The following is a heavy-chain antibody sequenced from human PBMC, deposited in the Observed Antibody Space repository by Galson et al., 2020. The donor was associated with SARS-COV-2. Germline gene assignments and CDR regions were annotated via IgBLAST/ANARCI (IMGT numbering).Heavy chain of an antibody. CDR1: GVSISTYY. CDR2: ISSSGNT. J-gene: IGHJ4*02. D-gene: IGHD1-20*01. Sequence: ETSETLSLTCTVSGVSISTYYWTWIRQPAGKGLEWIGRISSSGNTNYNPSLNSRVTMSVDTSKNQFSLNLTSVNAADTAVYYCARELTGTPTGRNFDFWGQGTLVTVSS. CDR3: ARELTGTPTGRNFDF. V-gene: IGHV4-4*07.